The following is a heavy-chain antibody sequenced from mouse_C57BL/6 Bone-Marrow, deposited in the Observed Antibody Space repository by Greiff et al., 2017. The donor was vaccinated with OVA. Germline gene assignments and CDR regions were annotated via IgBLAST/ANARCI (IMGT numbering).Heavy chain of an antibody. D-gene: IGHD4-1*01. CDR3: TRVGTGTGYFDV. Sequence: EVQRGGSGEGLVKPGGSLKLPCAASGFTFSSYAMSRVRQTPEKRLEWVAYISSGGDYIYYADTVKGRFTISRDNARNTLYLQMSCLKAEDTAMYYCTRVGTGTGYFDVWGTGTTVTVSS. J-gene: IGHJ1*03. CDR1: GFTFSSYA. CDR2: ISSGGDYI. V-gene: IGHV5-9-1*02.